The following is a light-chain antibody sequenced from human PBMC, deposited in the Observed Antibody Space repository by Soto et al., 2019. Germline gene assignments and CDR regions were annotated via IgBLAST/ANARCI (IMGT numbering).Light chain of an antibody. CDR2: SDN. Sequence: QSVLTQPPSASGAPGQRVTISCSGSNSNIGTNTVNWYQQLPGTAPKLLIYSDNQRPSGVPDRLSGSKSGTSASLAISGLQSEDEADYYCAAWDDSLSGNYVFGTGTKLTVL. V-gene: IGLV1-44*01. J-gene: IGLJ1*01. CDR1: NSNIGTNT. CDR3: AAWDDSLSGNYV.